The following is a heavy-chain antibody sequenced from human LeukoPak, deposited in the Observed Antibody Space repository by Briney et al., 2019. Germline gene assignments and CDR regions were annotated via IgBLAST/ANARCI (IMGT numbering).Heavy chain of an antibody. V-gene: IGHV3-30*18. CDR1: GFTFSSYG. Sequence: PGRSLRLSCAASGFTFSSYGMHWVRQAPGKGLEWVAVISYDGSNKYYADSVRGRFTISRDNSKNTLYLQMNSLRAEDTAVYYCAKERLIGITMDPGPEFDYWGQGTLVTVSS. J-gene: IGHJ4*02. CDR3: AKERLIGITMDPGPEFDY. CDR2: ISYDGSNK. D-gene: IGHD3-10*01.